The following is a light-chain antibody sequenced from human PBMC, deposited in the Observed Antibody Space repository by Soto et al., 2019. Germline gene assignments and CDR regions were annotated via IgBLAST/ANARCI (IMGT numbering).Light chain of an antibody. V-gene: IGKV1-39*01. Sequence: DFQMTQSPSTLSASLGDRVTITCRASQSISTYLNWYQQKPGKAPQLLIYVASSLQSGVPSRFSGSGSGTDFTLTINNLQPEDFATYYCQQSYSTPPTFGQGTKV. J-gene: IGKJ1*01. CDR2: VAS. CDR1: QSISTY. CDR3: QQSYSTPPT.